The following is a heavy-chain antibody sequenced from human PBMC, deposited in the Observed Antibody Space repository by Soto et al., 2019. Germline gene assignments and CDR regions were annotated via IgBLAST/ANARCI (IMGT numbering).Heavy chain of an antibody. Sequence: PGESLKISCKGSGYSFTNYWIGWVRQMPGKGLEWMGIIYPGDSDTRYSPSFQGQVTISADKSISTAYLQWSSLKASDTAMYYCASTSRAAAGKDYNWFDPWGQGTLVTVSS. CDR2: IYPGDSDT. J-gene: IGHJ5*02. D-gene: IGHD6-13*01. CDR3: ASTSRAAAGKDYNWFDP. V-gene: IGHV5-51*01. CDR1: GYSFTNYW.